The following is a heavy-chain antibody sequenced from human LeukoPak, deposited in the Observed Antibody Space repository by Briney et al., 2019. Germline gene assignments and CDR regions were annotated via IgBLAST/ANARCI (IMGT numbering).Heavy chain of an antibody. J-gene: IGHJ4*02. CDR2: ISGSGGST. D-gene: IGHD3-22*01. Sequence: QAGGSLRLSCAASGFTFSSYAMSWVRQAPGKGLEWVSVISGSGGSTYYADSVKGRFTISRDNSKNTPYLQTNSLRAEDTAVYYCATGMDSSGYAPLDYWGQGTLVTVSS. CDR1: GFTFSSYA. V-gene: IGHV3-23*01. CDR3: ATGMDSSGYAPLDY.